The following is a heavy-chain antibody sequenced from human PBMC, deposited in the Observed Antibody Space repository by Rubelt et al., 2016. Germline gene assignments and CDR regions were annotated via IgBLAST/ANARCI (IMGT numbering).Heavy chain of an antibody. CDR1: GFTVSSNY. Sequence: EVQLVESGGGLVQPGGSLRLSCAASGFTVSSNYMSWVRQAPGKGLEWVSVIYSGGSTYYADSVQGRFTISRDNTKNTLDLQMTSLRAEDTAVYYCARNWGFDYWGQGTLVTVSS. CDR2: IYSGGST. D-gene: IGHD7-27*01. J-gene: IGHJ4*02. V-gene: IGHV3-66*01. CDR3: ARNWGFDY.